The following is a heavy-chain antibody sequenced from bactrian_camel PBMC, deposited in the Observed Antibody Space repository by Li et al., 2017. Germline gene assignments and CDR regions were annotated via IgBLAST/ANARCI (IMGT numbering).Heavy chain of an antibody. CDR3: ASTPRKSNPACSLGGLFQY. V-gene: IGHV3S53*01. D-gene: IGHD1*01. CDR1: GTSYC. J-gene: IGHJ4*01. CDR2: IDIEGKV. Sequence: HVQLVESGGGSVQVGGSLRLSCVASGTSYCMAWFRQSPENEREGVAVIDIEGKVTYADFVKDRFTISRDIANDTLDLQMNSLVPEDTAVYYCASTPRKSNPACSLGGLFQYWGQGTQVTVS.